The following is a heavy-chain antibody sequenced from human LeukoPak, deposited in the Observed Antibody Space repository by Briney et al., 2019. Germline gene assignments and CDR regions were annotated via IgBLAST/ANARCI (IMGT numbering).Heavy chain of an antibody. CDR1: GYTFTGYY. CDR2: INPNGGGT. CDR3: AREAPMVGDSFDI. J-gene: IGHJ3*02. V-gene: IGHV1-2*02. Sequence: GASVKAPCKASGYTFTGYYMHWVRQAPGQGLEWMAWINPNGGGTKYAQKFQDRLTMTWDTSISTAYMELNTLTSDDTAVYYCAREAPMVGDSFDIWGHGTMVTVSS. D-gene: IGHD3-10*02.